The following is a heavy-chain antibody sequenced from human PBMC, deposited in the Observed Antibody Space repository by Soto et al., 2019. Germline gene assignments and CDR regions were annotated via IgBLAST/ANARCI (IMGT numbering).Heavy chain of an antibody. J-gene: IGHJ4*02. CDR3: ARESITPDYGVGGRFDY. CDR2: IYYSGST. CDR1: GGSISSGDNY. D-gene: IGHD4-17*01. V-gene: IGHV4-30-4*01. Sequence: PSETLSLTCTVSGGSISSGDNYWSWIRQPPGKGLEWIGYIYYSGSTYYNPSLKSRVTISVDTSKNQFSLKLSSVTAADTAVYFCARESITPDYGVGGRFDYWGQGTLVTVSS.